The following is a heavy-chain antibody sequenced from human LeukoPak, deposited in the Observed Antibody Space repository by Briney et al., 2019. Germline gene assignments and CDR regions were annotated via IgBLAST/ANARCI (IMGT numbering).Heavy chain of an antibody. D-gene: IGHD2/OR15-2a*01. J-gene: IGHJ4*02. CDR3: ARGTFYTAHFDY. CDR1: GFTFSSYS. CDR2: ISSSSSTI. V-gene: IGHV3-48*02. Sequence: HPGGSLRLSCAASGFTFSSYSMNWVRHAPGKGVEWVSYISSSSSTIHYADSVKGRFTISRDNAKNSLYLQMNSLRDEDTAVYYCARGTFYTAHFDYWGQGTLVTVSS.